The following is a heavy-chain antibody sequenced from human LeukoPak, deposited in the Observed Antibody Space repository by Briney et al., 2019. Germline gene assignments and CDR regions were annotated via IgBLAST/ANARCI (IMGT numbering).Heavy chain of an antibody. D-gene: IGHD3-10*01. J-gene: IGHJ4*02. CDR1: GFTFSNYA. CDR3: AKHRGGGITMVVQVYDY. Sequence: GGSLRLSCAVSGFTFSNYAMSWVRRAPGKGLEWVSTISARGNYTYYADSVKGRFTISRDSSKNTLYLQMNSLRAEDTAVYYCAKHRGGGITMVVQVYDYWGQGTIVTVSS. V-gene: IGHV3-23*01. CDR2: ISARGNYT.